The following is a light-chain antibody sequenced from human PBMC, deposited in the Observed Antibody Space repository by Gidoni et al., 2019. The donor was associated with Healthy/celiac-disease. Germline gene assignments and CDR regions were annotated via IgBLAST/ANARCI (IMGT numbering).Light chain of an antibody. CDR3: AAWDDSLNGWV. V-gene: IGLV1-36*01. Sequence: SVLTQPPSVSASPMHRVPISCSGSSSNIGNNAVNWYQQLPGKAPKLLIYYDDLRPSGVSDRVSGSKAGTSASRAISGLQSEDEAEYYCAAWDDSLNGWVFGGGTKLTVL. CDR1: SSNIGNNA. CDR2: YDD. J-gene: IGLJ3*02.